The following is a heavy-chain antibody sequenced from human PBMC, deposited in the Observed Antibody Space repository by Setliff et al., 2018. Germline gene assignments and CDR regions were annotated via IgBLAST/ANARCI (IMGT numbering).Heavy chain of an antibody. CDR3: ARVGSSWDHYYYYYYMDV. CDR2: VYYSGTT. V-gene: IGHV4-61*01. D-gene: IGHD6-13*01. J-gene: IGHJ6*03. CDR1: GGSISGASIRSYY. Sequence: SETLSLTCTVSGGSISGASIRSYYWSWIRQPPGKGLEFIGYVYYSGTTNYDPSLKSRVTISVDTSKNQFSLKLRSVTAADTAVYYCARVGSSWDHYYYYYYMDVWGKGTTVTVSS.